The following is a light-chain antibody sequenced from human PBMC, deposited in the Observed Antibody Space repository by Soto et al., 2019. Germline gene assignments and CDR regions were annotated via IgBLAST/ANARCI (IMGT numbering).Light chain of an antibody. CDR1: QSVGRN. V-gene: IGKV3-15*01. CDR2: GAS. Sequence: EIVLTQSRSTLSLSPGERATLSCRASQSVGRNLAWYQQKPGQAPRLLIYGASTRATRIPARFSGSGSGTEFTLTISSLQSEDFAVYYCQQYNNWWTFGQGTKVE. J-gene: IGKJ1*01. CDR3: QQYNNWWT.